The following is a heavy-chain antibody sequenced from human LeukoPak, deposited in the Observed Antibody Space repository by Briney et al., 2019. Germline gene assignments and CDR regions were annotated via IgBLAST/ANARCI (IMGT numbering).Heavy chain of an antibody. J-gene: IGHJ4*02. CDR3: ARVPGAERLIDY. CDR2: IYYSGST. D-gene: IGHD1-14*01. CDR1: GGSISSGGYY. Sequence: PSQTLSLTCTVSGGSISSGGYYWSWIRQHPGKGLEWIGYIYYSGSTYYNPSLKSRVTISVDTSKNQFSLKLSSVTAADTAVYYCARVPGAERLIDYWGQGTLVTVSS. V-gene: IGHV4-31*03.